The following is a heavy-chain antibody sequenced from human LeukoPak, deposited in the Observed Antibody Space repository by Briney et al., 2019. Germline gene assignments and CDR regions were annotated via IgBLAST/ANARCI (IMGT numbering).Heavy chain of an antibody. D-gene: IGHD3-22*01. Sequence: ASVKVSCKASGYTFTSYGISWVRLAPGQGLEWMGWISAYNGNTNYAQKLQGRVTMTTDTSTSTAYMELRSLRSDDTAVYYCARELEYYDSSGYYGPLDYWGQGTLVTVSS. CDR1: GYTFTSYG. V-gene: IGHV1-18*01. CDR3: ARELEYYDSSGYYGPLDY. J-gene: IGHJ4*02. CDR2: ISAYNGNT.